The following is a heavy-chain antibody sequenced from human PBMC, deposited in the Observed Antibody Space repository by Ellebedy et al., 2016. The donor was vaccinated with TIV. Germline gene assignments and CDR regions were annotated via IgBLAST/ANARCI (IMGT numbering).Heavy chain of an antibody. J-gene: IGHJ4*02. CDR3: ARVKWELPFDY. V-gene: IGHV1-3*01. D-gene: IGHD1-26*01. Sequence: AASVKVSCKASGYTFTSYAMHWVRQAPGQRLEWMGWINAGNGNTKYSQKFQGRVTITRDTSASTAYMELSSLRSEDTALYYCARVKWELPFDYWGKGTLVTVSS. CDR2: INAGNGNT. CDR1: GYTFTSYA.